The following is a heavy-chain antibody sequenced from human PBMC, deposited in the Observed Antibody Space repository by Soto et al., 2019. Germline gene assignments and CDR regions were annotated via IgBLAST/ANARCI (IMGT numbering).Heavy chain of an antibody. D-gene: IGHD3-10*01. Sequence: SETLSLTCTVSGGSISSGDYYWSWIRQPPGKCLEWIGYIYYSGSTYYNPSLKSRVTISVDTSKNQFSLKLSSVTAADTAVYYCARGTYGSGSYYRDYYGMDVWGQGTTVTVYS. J-gene: IGHJ6*02. CDR3: ARGTYGSGSYYRDYYGMDV. CDR2: IYYSGST. V-gene: IGHV4-30-4*01. CDR1: GGSISSGDYY.